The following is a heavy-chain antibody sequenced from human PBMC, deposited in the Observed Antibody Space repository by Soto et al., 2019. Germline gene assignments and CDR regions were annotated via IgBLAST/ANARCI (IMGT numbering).Heavy chain of an antibody. Sequence: QGQLQQSGPGLVKPSQTLSLTCAISGDSVSSDITSWNWIRQSPSRGLEWLGRTYYRSKWFHDYAASVKSRITINPDTSKNQLPLELNSMTPEDTAVYYCARGNALDVWGQGTVVTVSS. CDR1: GDSVSSDITS. J-gene: IGHJ3*01. V-gene: IGHV6-1*01. CDR3: ARGNALDV. D-gene: IGHD3-10*01. CDR2: TYYRSKWFH.